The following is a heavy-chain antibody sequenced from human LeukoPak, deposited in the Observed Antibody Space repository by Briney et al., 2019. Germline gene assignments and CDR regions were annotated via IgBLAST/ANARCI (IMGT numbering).Heavy chain of an antibody. CDR3: ARDSTYYYDSGSSGPHYFDN. J-gene: IGHJ4*02. CDR1: GFTFGNYA. D-gene: IGHD3-10*01. V-gene: IGHV3-30*01. Sequence: GGSLRLSCAASGFTFGNYAMHWVRQAPGKGLEWVSLISSGGTYEYYADSVKGRFTISRDNSKNTLYLQLNSLRAEDTAVYYCARDSTYYYDSGSSGPHYFDNWGQGTLVTVSS. CDR2: ISSGGTYE.